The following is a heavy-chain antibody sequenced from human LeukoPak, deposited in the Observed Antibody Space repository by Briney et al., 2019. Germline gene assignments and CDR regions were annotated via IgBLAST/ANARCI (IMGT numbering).Heavy chain of an antibody. Sequence: GGSLRLSCAASGFTFSSYWMHWVRQAPGKGLVWVSRINTDGSSTSYADSVKGRFTISRDNAKNTVYLQMNSLRAEDTAVYYCAKIDLRFLEWFAFDYWGQGTLVTVSS. J-gene: IGHJ4*02. CDR3: AKIDLRFLEWFAFDY. CDR1: GFTFSSYW. D-gene: IGHD3-3*01. V-gene: IGHV3-74*01. CDR2: INTDGSST.